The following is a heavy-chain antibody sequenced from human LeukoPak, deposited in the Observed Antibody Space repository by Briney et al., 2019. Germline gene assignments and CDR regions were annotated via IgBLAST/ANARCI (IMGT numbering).Heavy chain of an antibody. CDR2: VRSSTDGGAT. J-gene: IGHJ4*02. CDR1: EVTLSSAY. Sequence: PGGSLRLSCAASEVTLSSAYVSWVRQAPGKGLEWVGRVRSSTDGGATDYAAPVKGRITISRDNSENTLYLQMNGLRAEDTAVYYCAKDSSGWSGDYWGQGTLVTVSS. V-gene: IGHV3-15*01. CDR3: AKDSSGWSGDY. D-gene: IGHD6-19*01.